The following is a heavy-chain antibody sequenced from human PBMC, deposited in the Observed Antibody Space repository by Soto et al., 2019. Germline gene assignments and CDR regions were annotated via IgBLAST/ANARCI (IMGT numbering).Heavy chain of an antibody. CDR2: IIPIFGTA. CDR3: AREAGVNLFDP. Sequence: GASVKVSCKASGGTFSSYAISWVRQAPGQGLEWMGGIIPIFGTANYAQKFQGRVTITADESTSTAYMELSSLRSEDTAVDYCAREAGVNLFDPWGQRTLVTVSS. D-gene: IGHD6-19*01. V-gene: IGHV1-69*13. CDR1: GGTFSSYA. J-gene: IGHJ5*02.